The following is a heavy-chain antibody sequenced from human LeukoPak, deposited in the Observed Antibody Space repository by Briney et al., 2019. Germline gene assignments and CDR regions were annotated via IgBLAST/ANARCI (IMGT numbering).Heavy chain of an antibody. CDR2: INPNSGGT. CDR1: GYTFTGYY. J-gene: IGHJ3*02. CDR3: ASWGPTIAARPPDAFDI. Sequence: GASVKVSCMASGYTFTGYYMHWVRQAPGQGLEWMGWINPNSGGTNYAQKFQGRVTMTRDTSISTAYMELSRLRSDDTAVYYCASWGPTIAARPPDAFDIWGQGTMVTVSS. D-gene: IGHD6-6*01. V-gene: IGHV1-2*02.